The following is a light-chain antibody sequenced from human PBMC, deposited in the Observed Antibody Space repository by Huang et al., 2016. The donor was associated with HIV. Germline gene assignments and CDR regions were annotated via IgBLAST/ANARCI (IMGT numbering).Light chain of an antibody. CDR2: GAS. CDR3: QHYGSSPFT. CDR1: QSVSSSY. J-gene: IGKJ3*01. V-gene: IGKV3-20*01. Sequence: DIVLTQSPGTLSLSPGERATLSCRASQSVSSSYLGRDQQKPGQAPRLLSYGASSRASGIPDRFSGSGSGTDFTLTISRLEPEDFAVYYCQHYGSSPFTFGPGTKVDIK.